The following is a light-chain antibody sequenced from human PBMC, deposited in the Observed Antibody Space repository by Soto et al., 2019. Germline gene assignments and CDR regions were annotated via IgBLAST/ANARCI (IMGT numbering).Light chain of an antibody. CDR2: EVT. CDR1: SSDVGGYNY. V-gene: IGLV2-14*01. Sequence: QSALTQPASVSGSPGQSITISCTGTSSDVGGYNYVSWYQQHPGKVPRLMIYEVTRRPSGVSNRFSGSKSGNTASLTISGLQDEDEADYYCSSYTGSRTLLFGGGTKLTVL. J-gene: IGLJ2*01. CDR3: SSYTGSRTLL.